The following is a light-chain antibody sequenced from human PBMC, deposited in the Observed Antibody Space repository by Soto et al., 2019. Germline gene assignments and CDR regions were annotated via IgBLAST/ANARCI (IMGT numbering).Light chain of an antibody. Sequence: QSALTQPASVSGSPGQSITISCTGTSSDVGGYNYVSWYQQHPGKAPKLMIYEVSNRPSGVSNRFSGSKSGNTASLTISGLQAEDEADYYCSSYTSSSTLAFGGGTKVTVL. CDR1: SSDVGGYNY. V-gene: IGLV2-14*01. CDR3: SSYTSSSTLA. CDR2: EVS. J-gene: IGLJ3*02.